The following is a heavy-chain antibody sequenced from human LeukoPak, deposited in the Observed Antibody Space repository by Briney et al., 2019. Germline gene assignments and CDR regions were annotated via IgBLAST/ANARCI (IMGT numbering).Heavy chain of an antibody. CDR2: IYTSGST. J-gene: IGHJ4*02. D-gene: IGHD6-6*01. CDR1: GASITSFH. V-gene: IGHV4-4*07. CDR3: ARKDGDY. Sequence: SETLSLTCAVSGASITSFHWTWFRQPAGRGLEWSGLIYTSGSTLYNPSLQSRVAMSVDVTKNQLSLKLNYVTAADAATYYCARKDGDYWGQGTLVTVSS.